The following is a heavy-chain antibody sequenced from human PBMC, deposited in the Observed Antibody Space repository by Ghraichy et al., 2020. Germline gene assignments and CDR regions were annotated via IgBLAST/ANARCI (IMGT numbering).Heavy chain of an antibody. CDR3: VASGTSLYHFDY. Sequence: SETLSLTCTVSGGSISSTDYYWSWIRQPPGKGLEWIAYIYYSGRTYYNPSLKSRVTISLDTSKNQFSLKLSSVTAADTAVYYCVASGTSLYHFDYWGQGTPVTVSS. CDR2: IYYSGRT. V-gene: IGHV4-30-4*01. J-gene: IGHJ4*02. CDR1: GGSISSTDYY. D-gene: IGHD1-26*01.